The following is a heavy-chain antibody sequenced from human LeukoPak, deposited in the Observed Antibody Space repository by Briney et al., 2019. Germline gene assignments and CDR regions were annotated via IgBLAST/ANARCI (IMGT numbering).Heavy chain of an antibody. CDR2: IYYSGST. Sequence: SETLSLTCTVSGGSISSYYWIWIRQPPGKGLEWIGYIYYSGSTNYNPSLKSRVTISVDTSKNQFSLKLSSVTAADTAVYYCARGPSWFDPWGQGTLVTVSS. CDR3: ARGPSWFDP. CDR1: GGSISSYY. J-gene: IGHJ5*02. V-gene: IGHV4-59*01.